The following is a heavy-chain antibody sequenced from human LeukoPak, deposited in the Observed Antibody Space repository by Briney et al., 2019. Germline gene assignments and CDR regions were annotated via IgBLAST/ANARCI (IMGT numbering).Heavy chain of an antibody. V-gene: IGHV1-69*13. CDR1: GGTFSSYA. Sequence: SVKVSCKASGGTFSSYAISWVRQAPGQGLEWMGRIIPIFGTANYAQKFQGRVTITADESTSTAYMELSSLRSEDTAVYYCARVKPHPYDILTGRGFDYWGQGTLVTVSS. D-gene: IGHD3-9*01. CDR2: IIPIFGTA. J-gene: IGHJ4*02. CDR3: ARVKPHPYDILTGRGFDY.